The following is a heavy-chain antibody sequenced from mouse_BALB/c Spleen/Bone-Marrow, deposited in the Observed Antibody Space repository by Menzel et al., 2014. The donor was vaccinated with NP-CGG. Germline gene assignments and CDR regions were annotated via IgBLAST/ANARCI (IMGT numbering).Heavy chain of an antibody. V-gene: IGHV5-9-3*01. CDR3: ARHGDNYVFDY. D-gene: IGHD1-3*01. CDR1: GFTFSNYA. J-gene: IGHJ2*01. CDR2: VSSGGSFT. Sequence: LVESGGGLVSPGGSLKLSCAASGFTFSNYAMSWVRQTPEKRLEWVATVSSGGSFTYYPDSVKGRFTISRDSAKNTLYLQMSSLRSEDTAMYYCARHGDNYVFDYWGQGTTLTVSS.